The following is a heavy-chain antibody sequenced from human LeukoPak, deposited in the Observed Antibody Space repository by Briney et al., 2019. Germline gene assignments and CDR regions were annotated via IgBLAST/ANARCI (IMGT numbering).Heavy chain of an antibody. CDR2: VSYSGNT. CDR1: GYSISSSYY. J-gene: IGHJ3*01. Sequence: PSETLSLTCTVSGYSISSSYYWGRIRQTPGMGLEWIGSVSYSGNTDYNPSLKSRVTISVDTSKNLFSLRLTSVTAADTAVYYCARDYRVSLSDTSPDDAFDVWGQGTVVTVSS. CDR3: ARDYRVSLSDTSPDDAFDV. D-gene: IGHD3-16*02. V-gene: IGHV4-38-2*02.